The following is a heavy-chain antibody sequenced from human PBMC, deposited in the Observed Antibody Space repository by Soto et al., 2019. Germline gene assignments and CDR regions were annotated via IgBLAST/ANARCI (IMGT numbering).Heavy chain of an antibody. Sequence: QVPLMESGGGVVQPGRSLRLSCVASGFSFENHAMYWVRQAPGKGLEWVALIAYDGRTKYADSVKGRFSVSRDNSKRTQLLQMNSLRGDDTAVYYCATSTSVTFDSWGQGTLVTVSS. CDR3: ATSTSVTFDS. J-gene: IGHJ4*02. D-gene: IGHD1-1*01. CDR2: IAYDGRTK. CDR1: GFSFENHA. V-gene: IGHV3-30*04.